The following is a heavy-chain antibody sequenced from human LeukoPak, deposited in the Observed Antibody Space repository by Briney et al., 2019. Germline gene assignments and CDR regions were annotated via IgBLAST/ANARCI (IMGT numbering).Heavy chain of an antibody. Sequence: SETLSLTCAVYGGSFSGYYWSWLRQPPGKGREWIGEMNHSGSTNYNPSLKSRVTISVDTSKNQFSLKLSSVTAADTAVYYCASKGGYCSGGSCSRPYYYYGMDVWGKGTTVTVSS. J-gene: IGHJ6*04. D-gene: IGHD2-15*01. CDR1: GGSFSGYY. V-gene: IGHV4-34*01. CDR3: ASKGGYCSGGSCSRPYYYYGMDV. CDR2: MNHSGST.